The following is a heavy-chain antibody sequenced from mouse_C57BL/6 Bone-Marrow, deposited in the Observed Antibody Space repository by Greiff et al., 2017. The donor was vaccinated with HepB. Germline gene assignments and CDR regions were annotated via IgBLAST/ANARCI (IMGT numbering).Heavy chain of an antibody. D-gene: IGHD1-2*01. Sequence: EVKLQESGPELVKPGASVKIPCKASGYTFTDYNMDWVKQSHGKSLEWIGDINHNNGGTIYNQKFKGKATLTVDKSSSTSYMELRSLTSEDTAVYYCARGGYYGDWFAYWGQGTLVTVSA. V-gene: IGHV1-18*01. J-gene: IGHJ3*01. CDR2: INHNNGGT. CDR3: ARGGYYGDWFAY. CDR1: GYTFTDYN.